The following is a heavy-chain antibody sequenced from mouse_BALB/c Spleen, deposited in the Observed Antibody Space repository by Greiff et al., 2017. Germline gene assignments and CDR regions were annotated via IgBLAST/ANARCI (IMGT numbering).Heavy chain of an antibody. J-gene: IGHJ4*01. Sequence: VQLQQSGAELVRPGASVTISCKAFGYTFTNHHINWVQQRPGQGLDWIGYINPYNDYTCSNQKFKGKATLTVDKSSRTAYMELSSLTSEDSAVYYGARTARATLPKAMDYWGQGTSVTVSS. CDR1: GYTFTNHH. D-gene: IGHD3-1*01. CDR3: ARTARATLPKAMDY. V-gene: IGHV1S45*01. CDR2: INPYNDYT.